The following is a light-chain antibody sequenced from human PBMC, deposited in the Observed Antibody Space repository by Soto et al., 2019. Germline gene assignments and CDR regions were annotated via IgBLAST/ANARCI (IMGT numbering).Light chain of an antibody. CDR2: YDN. V-gene: IGLV1-36*01. J-gene: IGLJ2*01. Sequence: QSVLTQPPSVSEAPRQRVTISCSGSSSNIGNNAVNWYQQLPGKAPKLLIYYDNLLPSGVSDRFSGSKSGTSASLAISGLRSEDEADYYCAAWDDSRNGVVFGGGTKLTVL. CDR3: AAWDDSRNGVV. CDR1: SSNIGNNA.